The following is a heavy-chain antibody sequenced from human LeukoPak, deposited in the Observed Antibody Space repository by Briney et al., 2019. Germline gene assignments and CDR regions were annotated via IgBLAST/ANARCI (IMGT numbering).Heavy chain of an antibody. CDR2: ISSSGGST. J-gene: IGHJ4*02. Sequence: GGSLRLSCAASGFTFSSYGMSWVRQAPGKGREWVSAISSSGGSTYSADSVKGRFIISRDNSKNMLYLQMNSLRAEDTAVYYCVTEKRSSGWFDYWGQGTLVTVSS. V-gene: IGHV3-23*01. CDR3: VTEKRSSGWFDY. D-gene: IGHD6-19*01. CDR1: GFTFSSYG.